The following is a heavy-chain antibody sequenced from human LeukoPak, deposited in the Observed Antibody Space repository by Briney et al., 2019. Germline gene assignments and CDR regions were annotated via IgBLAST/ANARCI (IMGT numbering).Heavy chain of an antibody. J-gene: IGHJ4*02. V-gene: IGHV3-74*01. Sequence: GGSLRLSCAASGFTFSSYWMHWVRQAPGKGLVWVSRIKTDGSSTTYADSVKGRFTISRDNAKNTLYLQMNSLRAEDTAVYYCAKRVAYSSSWPYFDYWGQGTLVTVSS. CDR2: IKTDGSST. D-gene: IGHD6-13*01. CDR1: GFTFSSYW. CDR3: AKRVAYSSSWPYFDY.